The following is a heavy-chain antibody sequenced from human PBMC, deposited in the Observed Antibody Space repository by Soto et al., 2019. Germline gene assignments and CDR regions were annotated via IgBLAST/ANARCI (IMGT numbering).Heavy chain of an antibody. V-gene: IGHV4-39*01. CDR3: ATLWGQY. J-gene: IGHJ4*02. Sequence: QLQLQESGPGLVKPSETLSLTCTVSGGSISSSSYYWGWIRQPPGKGLEWIGRIYYSGSTHYNPALKCRETISVDTSNSQFSLRLSSVTAADTAVYYCATLWGQYWGKGTLVTVSS. CDR1: GGSISSSSYY. D-gene: IGHD3-10*01. CDR2: IYYSGST.